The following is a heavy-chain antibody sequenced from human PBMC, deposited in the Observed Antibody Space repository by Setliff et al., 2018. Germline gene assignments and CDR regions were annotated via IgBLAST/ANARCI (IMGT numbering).Heavy chain of an antibody. J-gene: IGHJ4*02. CDR3: ARTCSGSGCYAGLES. CDR1: VFTFSDYY. Sequence: GGSLRLSCAASVFTFSDYYMTWIRQAPGKGLECISYTSNTGITTYYADSVKGRFTISRDNAKKSLYLQMNSLRAEDTAVYYCARTCSGSGCYAGLESWGQGTPVTVSS. D-gene: IGHD2-15*01. V-gene: IGHV3-11*04. CDR2: TSNTGITT.